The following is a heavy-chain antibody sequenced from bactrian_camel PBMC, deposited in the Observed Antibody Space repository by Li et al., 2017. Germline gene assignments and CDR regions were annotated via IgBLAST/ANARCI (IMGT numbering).Heavy chain of an antibody. D-gene: IGHD2*01. J-gene: IGHJ4*01. CDR1: GYTYDTYC. V-gene: IGHV3S26*01. CDR2: IDNDGDT. CDR3: ATKTTRRPPQWCSRGGLYCYTD. Sequence: HVQLVESGGGSVQAGGSLRLSCAAPGYTYDTYCMGWFRQAPGREREGIATIDNDGDTAYVESMKGRFTISRDNAKNTLYLQMNYLKPEDTAEYFCATKTTRRPPQWCSRGGLYCYTDWGRGTQVTVS.